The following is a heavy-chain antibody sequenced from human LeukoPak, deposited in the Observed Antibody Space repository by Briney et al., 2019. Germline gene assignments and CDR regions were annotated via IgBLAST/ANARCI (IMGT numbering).Heavy chain of an antibody. V-gene: IGHV4-61*02. CDR1: GGSISSDGYY. D-gene: IGHD3-10*01. CDR3: ARERGVTYYYGSGSYPDY. CDR2: LYTSGST. Sequence: SQTLSLTCTVSGGSISSDGYYWSWIRQHAGKGLEWIVRLYTSGSTNYNPSLKSRVTISVDTAKNQFSLKLSSVTAADTAVYYCARERGVTYYYGSGSYPDYWGQGTLVAVSS. J-gene: IGHJ4*02.